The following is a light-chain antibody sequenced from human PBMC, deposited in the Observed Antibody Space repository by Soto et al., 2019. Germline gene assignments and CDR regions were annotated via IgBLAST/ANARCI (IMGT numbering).Light chain of an antibody. V-gene: IGLV1-40*01. Sequence: QAVVTQPPSVSGAPGQRVTISCTGSSSNIGAGYDVHWYQQLPGTAPKVLIYGNSNRPSGVPDRFSGSKSGTSASLAITGLQAEDEADYYCQSYDNSLSGSGVFGTGTKVTVL. CDR2: GNS. CDR1: SSNIGAGYD. CDR3: QSYDNSLSGSGV. J-gene: IGLJ1*01.